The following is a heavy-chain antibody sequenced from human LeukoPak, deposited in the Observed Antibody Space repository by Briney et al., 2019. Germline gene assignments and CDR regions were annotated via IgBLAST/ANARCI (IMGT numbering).Heavy chain of an antibody. CDR3: AHSSNYYESGAHRPYHLDY. J-gene: IGHJ4*02. CDR2: LYWDDDK. V-gene: IGHV2-5*02. D-gene: IGHD3-22*01. CDR1: GVSLTTGVP. Sequence: SAPTVLKPTEAFTLTCTISGVSLTTGVPVGWIRQPPEDSLRWLAHLYWDDDKRNIPSLESRLTITTDTSKYPVVLTVTNMDPVDTGTYYCAHSSNYYESGAHRPYHLDYWGQGILVTVSS.